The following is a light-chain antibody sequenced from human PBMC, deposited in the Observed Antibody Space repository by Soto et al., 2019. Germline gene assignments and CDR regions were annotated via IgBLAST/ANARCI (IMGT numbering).Light chain of an antibody. Sequence: QSALTQPASVSGSPGQSITISCTGTSSDVGAYNYVSWYQQHPGKAPKLMIFEVNNRPSGVSNRFSGSKSGNTASLALSGLQAEDEADYYCSSYTSSSTLVFGGGTQLTVL. CDR1: SSDVGAYNY. CDR2: EVN. J-gene: IGLJ2*01. V-gene: IGLV2-14*01. CDR3: SSYTSSSTLV.